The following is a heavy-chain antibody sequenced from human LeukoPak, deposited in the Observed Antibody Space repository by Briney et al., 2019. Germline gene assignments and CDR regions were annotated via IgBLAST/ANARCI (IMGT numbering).Heavy chain of an antibody. D-gene: IGHD1-1*01. J-gene: IGHJ1*01. CDR3: AREERGYFQH. CDR1: GFTFSSYG. CDR2: IWYDGSNK. Sequence: GGSLRLSCAASGFTFSSYGMHWVRQAPGKGLEWMAVIWYDGSNKYYADSVKGRFTISRDNSKNTLYLQMNSLRAEDTAVYYCAREERGYFQHWGQGTLVTVSS. V-gene: IGHV3-33*01.